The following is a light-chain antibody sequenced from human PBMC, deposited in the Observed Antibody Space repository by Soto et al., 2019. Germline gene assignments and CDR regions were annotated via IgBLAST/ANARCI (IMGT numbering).Light chain of an antibody. V-gene: IGLV2-8*01. CDR1: SSDVGSYTF. CDR3: SSYAGSYTYV. CDR2: DVN. J-gene: IGLJ1*01. Sequence: QSALTQPPSASGSPGQSVTISCTGTSSDVGSYTFVSWYQQYPGKAPKVLIYDVNKRPSGVPDRFSGSKSGNTASLTVSGLQSDDEADYFCSSYAGSYTYVFGTGTKLTVL.